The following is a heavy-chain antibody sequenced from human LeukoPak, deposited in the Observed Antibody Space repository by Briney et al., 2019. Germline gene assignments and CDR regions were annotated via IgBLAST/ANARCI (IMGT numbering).Heavy chain of an antibody. CDR1: LDNATNYS. CDR2: SSPGDSDT. D-gene: IGHD5-18*01. V-gene: IGHV5-51*01. J-gene: IGHJ4*02. CDR3: ARRGDSYGRFDY. Sequence: GESLKSSCKASLDNATNYSVSSGRHMPGKGLEWIGFSSPGDSDTRYSPALQGQVTISADQSICTAYLQWSSLAASDTAMYYCARRGDSYGRFDYWGQGILVTVSS.